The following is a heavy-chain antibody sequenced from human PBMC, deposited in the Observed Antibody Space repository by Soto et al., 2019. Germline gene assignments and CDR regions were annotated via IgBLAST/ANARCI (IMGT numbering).Heavy chain of an antibody. V-gene: IGHV3-48*03. CDR3: ALVSYYYYGMDV. J-gene: IGHJ6*02. Sequence: EVQLVESGGGLVQPGGSLRLSCAASGFTFSSYEMNWVRQAPGKGLEWVSYISSSGSTIYYADSVKGRFTISRDNAKNSLYLQMNSLRAEDTAVYYCALVSYYYYGMDVWGQGPTVTVSS. D-gene: IGHD2-2*01. CDR2: ISSSGSTI. CDR1: GFTFSSYE.